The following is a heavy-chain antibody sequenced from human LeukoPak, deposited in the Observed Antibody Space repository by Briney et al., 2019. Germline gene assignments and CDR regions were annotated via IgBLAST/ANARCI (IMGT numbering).Heavy chain of an antibody. CDR2: ISSGTTT. V-gene: IGHV3-11*01. CDR1: GFTFSDYY. D-gene: IGHD2-15*01. Sequence: GGSLRLSCAASGFTFSDYYMTWIRQAPVKELEWVSYISSGTTTYYADSVKGRFTISRDNAGNSLYLQMSSLRAEDTAVYYCARRTASGRYFDYWGQGTPVTVSS. J-gene: IGHJ4*02. CDR3: ARRTASGRYFDY.